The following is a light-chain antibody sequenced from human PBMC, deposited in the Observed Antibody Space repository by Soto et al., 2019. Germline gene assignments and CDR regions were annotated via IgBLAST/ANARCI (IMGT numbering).Light chain of an antibody. J-gene: IGKJ2*01. CDR1: QSVSTRY. CDR2: GAS. V-gene: IGKV3-20*01. CDR3: HQFGSSPPAFT. Sequence: ESMLTESPGPLSLSPGERATLSCRASQSVSTRYFAWYQKKPGQAPRLLFYGASIRATGIPDRFSGSGSGTDFTLTISRLEPEDFAVYYCHQFGSSPPAFTFGQGTKLEI.